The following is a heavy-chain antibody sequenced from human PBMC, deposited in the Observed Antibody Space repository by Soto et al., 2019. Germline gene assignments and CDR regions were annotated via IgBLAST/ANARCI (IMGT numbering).Heavy chain of an antibody. J-gene: IGHJ3*02. CDR3: ARVYYESRGPTKYRAFDI. CDR1: GFIFSDYS. V-gene: IGHV3-7*01. Sequence: GSLRLSCAASGFIFSDYSMSWVRQSPGKGLEGVANIKQDGGEEDYVDSVKGRLTISRDNAKSSLYLQMNSLRAEDTAVYYCARVYYESRGPTKYRAFDIWGQGTMVTVSS. D-gene: IGHD3-22*01. CDR2: IKQDGGEE.